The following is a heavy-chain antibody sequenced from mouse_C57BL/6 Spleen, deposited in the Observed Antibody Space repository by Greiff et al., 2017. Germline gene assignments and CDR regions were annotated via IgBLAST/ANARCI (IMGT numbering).Heavy chain of an antibody. CDR3: ARYYGNYYFDY. J-gene: IGHJ2*01. CDR1: GYAFSSSW. V-gene: IGHV1-82*01. D-gene: IGHD2-1*01. Sequence: VVKPGASVKISCKASGYAFSSSWMNWVKQRPGKGLEWIGRIYPGDGDTNYNGKFKGKATLTADKSSSTAYMQLSSLTSEDSAVYFCARYYGNYYFDYWGQGTTLTVSS. CDR2: IYPGDGDT.